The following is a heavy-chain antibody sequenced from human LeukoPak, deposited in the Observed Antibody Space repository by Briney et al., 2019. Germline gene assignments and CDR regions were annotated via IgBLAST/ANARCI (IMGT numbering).Heavy chain of an antibody. Sequence: SETLSLTCTVSGGPISSGDYYWSWIRQPPGKGLEWIGYIYYSGSTYYNPSLKSRVTISVDTSKNQFSLKLSSVTAADTAVYYCARVWNYDILTGYRVASAFDYWGQGTLVTVSS. J-gene: IGHJ4*02. D-gene: IGHD3-9*01. CDR1: GGPISSGDYY. V-gene: IGHV4-30-4*01. CDR2: IYYSGST. CDR3: ARVWNYDILTGYRVASAFDY.